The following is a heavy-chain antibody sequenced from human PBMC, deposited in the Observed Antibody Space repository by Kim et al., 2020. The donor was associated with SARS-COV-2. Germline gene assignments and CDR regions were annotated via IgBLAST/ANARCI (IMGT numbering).Heavy chain of an antibody. CDR3: ATSGYSSGWPHYYFDY. D-gene: IGHD6-19*01. J-gene: IGHJ4*02. Sequence: SLKSRVTISVDTSKNQFSLKLSSVTAADTAVYYCATSGYSSGWPHYYFDYWGQGTLVTVSS. V-gene: IGHV4-59*01.